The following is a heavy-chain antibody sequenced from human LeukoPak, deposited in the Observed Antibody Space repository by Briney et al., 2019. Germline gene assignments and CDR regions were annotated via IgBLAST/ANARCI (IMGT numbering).Heavy chain of an antibody. CDR2: IYYSGST. Sequence: SETLSITCTVSGGSISSGGYYCSWIRQHPGKGLEWIGYIYYSGSTYYNPSLKSRVTISVDTSKNQFSLKLSSVTAADTAVYYCAREGIAAMWGQGTLVTVSS. CDR3: AREGIAAM. J-gene: IGHJ4*02. CDR1: GGSISSGGYY. D-gene: IGHD6-13*01. V-gene: IGHV4-31*03.